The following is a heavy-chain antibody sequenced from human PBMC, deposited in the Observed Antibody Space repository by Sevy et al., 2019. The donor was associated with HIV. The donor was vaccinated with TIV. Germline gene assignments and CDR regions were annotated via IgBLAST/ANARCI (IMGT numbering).Heavy chain of an antibody. Sequence: GGSLRLSCVASRFTFSTYVMHWVRQAPGKGLEWVAVIWHDGNSEYYADSVRGRFTISRDDSKSTLYLQMNSVRPEDTAVYYCASDAGYGTDSRPFDYWGQGTLVTVSS. J-gene: IGHJ4*02. CDR1: RFTFSTYV. V-gene: IGHV3-33*08. D-gene: IGHD5-12*01. CDR2: IWHDGNSE. CDR3: ASDAGYGTDSRPFDY.